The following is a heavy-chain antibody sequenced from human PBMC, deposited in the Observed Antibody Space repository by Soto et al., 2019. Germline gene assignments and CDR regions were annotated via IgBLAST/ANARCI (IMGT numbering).Heavy chain of an antibody. D-gene: IGHD3-9*01. CDR1: GFTFSEYS. CDR3: VKVSTFSDILTGYYSTNFFDP. J-gene: IGHJ5*02. CDR2: ISSDGDIT. V-gene: IGHV3-64D*06. Sequence: GGSLRLSSSASGFTFSEYSMHWVRQAPGKGLQYVSTISSDGDITYYADSVKGRFTISRDNSKNTLYLQMNSLRPEDTAVYYCVKVSTFSDILTGYYSTNFFDPWGQGTLVTVSS.